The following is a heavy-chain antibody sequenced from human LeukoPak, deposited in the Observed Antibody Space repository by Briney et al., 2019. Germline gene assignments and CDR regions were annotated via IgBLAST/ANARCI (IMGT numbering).Heavy chain of an antibody. D-gene: IGHD5-24*01. J-gene: IGHJ4*02. CDR1: GFTVSSNY. CDR2: IYSGGST. CDR3: ARDPRGGYNGY. V-gene: IGHV3-66*01. Sequence: GGSLRLSCAASGFTVSSNYMSWVRQPPGKGLEWVSVIYSGGSTYYADSVKGRFTISRDNSKNTLYLQMNSLRAEDTAVYYCARDPRGGYNGYWGQGSLVTVSS.